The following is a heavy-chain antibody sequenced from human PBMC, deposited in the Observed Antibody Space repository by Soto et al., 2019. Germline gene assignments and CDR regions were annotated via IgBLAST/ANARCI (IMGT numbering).Heavy chain of an antibody. J-gene: IGHJ3*02. CDR3: TTALGVGATTDAFDI. CDR2: IKSKTDGGTT. CDR1: GFTFSNAW. V-gene: IGHV3-15*01. D-gene: IGHD1-26*01. Sequence: GGSLRLSCAASGFTFSNAWMSWVRQAPGKGLEWVGRIKSKTDGGTTDYAAPVKGRFTISRDDSKNTLYLQMNSLKTEDTAVYYCTTALGVGATTDAFDIWGQGTMVTVSS.